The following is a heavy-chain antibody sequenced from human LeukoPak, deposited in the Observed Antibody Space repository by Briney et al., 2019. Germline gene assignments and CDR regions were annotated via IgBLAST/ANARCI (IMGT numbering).Heavy chain of an antibody. CDR2: IYYSGST. Sequence: SETLSLTCTVSGGSISSYYWSWIRQPPGKGLEWIGYIYYSGSTNYNPSLKSRVTISVDTSKNQFSLKLSSVTAADTAVYYCARSPLYDFWSGYYSNYYYGMDVWGQGTTVTVSS. V-gene: IGHV4-59*01. CDR1: GGSISSYY. CDR3: ARSPLYDFWSGYYSNYYYGMDV. D-gene: IGHD3-3*01. J-gene: IGHJ6*02.